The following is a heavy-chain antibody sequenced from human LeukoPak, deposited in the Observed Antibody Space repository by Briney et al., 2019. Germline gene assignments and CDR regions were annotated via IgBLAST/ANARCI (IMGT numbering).Heavy chain of an antibody. CDR2: IGPTGFDR. D-gene: IGHD1-14*01. J-gene: IGHJ4*02. Sequence: GGSLRLSXTTSGLTFSTSGFNWVRQAPGKGVEWVASIGPTGFDRYHADSIKGRFTISRDNANNFLYLQMDSLRAEDTAVYYCATETNGRHYDYWGQGTLLTVSS. CDR3: ATETNGRHYDY. V-gene: IGHV3-21*06. CDR1: GLTFSTSG.